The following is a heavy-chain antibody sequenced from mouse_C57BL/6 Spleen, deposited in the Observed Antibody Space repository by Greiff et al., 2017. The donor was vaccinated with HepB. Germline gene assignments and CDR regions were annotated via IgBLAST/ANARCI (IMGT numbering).Heavy chain of an antibody. CDR3: ARRNYYDYDGWYFDV. J-gene: IGHJ1*03. Sequence: QVTLKECGPGILQSSQTLSLTCSFSGFSLSTSGMGVSWIRQPSGKGLEWLAHIYWDDDKRYNPSLKSRLTISKDTSSNQVFLKITSVDTADTATYYCARRNYYDYDGWYFDVWGTGTTVTVSS. CDR1: GFSLSTSGMG. V-gene: IGHV8-12*01. D-gene: IGHD2-4*01. CDR2: IYWDDDK.